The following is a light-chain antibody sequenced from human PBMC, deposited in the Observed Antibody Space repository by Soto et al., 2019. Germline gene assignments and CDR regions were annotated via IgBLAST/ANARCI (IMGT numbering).Light chain of an antibody. CDR2: EVS. CDR3: SSKTSSSSPFV. Sequence: QSVLTQPASVSGSPGQSITISCTGSTSDVGAYNYVSWYKHHPGQAPQLMIYEVSNRPSGVSNRFSGSKSGNTASLTISGLQADDEGDYYCSSKTSSSSPFVFGNGTKVTVL. V-gene: IGLV2-14*01. J-gene: IGLJ1*01. CDR1: TSDVGAYNY.